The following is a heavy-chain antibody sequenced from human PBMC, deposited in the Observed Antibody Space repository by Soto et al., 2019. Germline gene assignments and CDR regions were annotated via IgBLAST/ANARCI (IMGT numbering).Heavy chain of an antibody. D-gene: IGHD2-8*01. CDR3: AEVNGNSFFV. CDR1: GGSISSGGYY. J-gene: IGHJ4*02. Sequence: SETLSLTCTVSGGSISSGGYYWSWIRQHPGTGLEWIGYIYYSGSTYYNPSLKSRVTISVDTSKNQFSLKLSSVTAADTAVYYCAEVNGNSFFVWGQGTQVTVSS. V-gene: IGHV4-31*03. CDR2: IYYSGST.